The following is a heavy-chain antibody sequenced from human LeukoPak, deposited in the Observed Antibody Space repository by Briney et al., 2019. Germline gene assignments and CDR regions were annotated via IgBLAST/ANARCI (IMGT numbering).Heavy chain of an antibody. CDR1: GGSISSYY. V-gene: IGHV4-59*01. Sequence: SETLSLTCTVSGGSISSYYWSWIRQPPGKGLEWIGYVYYSGSTNYNPSLKSRVTISVDTSKNQFSLKLSSVTAADTAVYYCAAYYYDSSGYYYVCYFDYWGQGTLVTVSS. CDR2: VYYSGST. J-gene: IGHJ4*02. CDR3: AAYYYDSSGYYYVCYFDY. D-gene: IGHD3-22*01.